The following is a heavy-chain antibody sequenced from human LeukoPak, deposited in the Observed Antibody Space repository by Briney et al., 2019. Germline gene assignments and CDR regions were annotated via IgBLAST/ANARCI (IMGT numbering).Heavy chain of an antibody. CDR3: RSPDY. D-gene: IGHD3-10*01. CDR1: EFTSSNYL. J-gene: IGHJ4*02. Sequence: PGGSLRLSCAASEFTSSNYLMHWVRQAPGKGLEWVAVISYDGSSKYYADSVKGRFTISRDNSKNTLFLQMNSLRAEDTAVYYCRSPDYWGQGTLVTVSS. V-gene: IGHV3-30*04. CDR2: ISYDGSSK.